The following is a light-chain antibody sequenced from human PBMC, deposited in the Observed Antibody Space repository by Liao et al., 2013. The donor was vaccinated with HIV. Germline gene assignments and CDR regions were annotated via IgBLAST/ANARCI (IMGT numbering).Light chain of an antibody. V-gene: IGLV3-21*01. CDR1: NIGSKS. CDR3: QSADSSDTYRV. Sequence: SYVLTQPPSVSVAPGKTARITCGGNNIGSKSVHWYQQKPGQAPVLVIYYDSDRPSGIPERFSGSSSGTTVTLIISGVQAEDEADYYCQSADSSDTYRVFGGGTKLTVL. CDR2: YDS. J-gene: IGLJ3*02.